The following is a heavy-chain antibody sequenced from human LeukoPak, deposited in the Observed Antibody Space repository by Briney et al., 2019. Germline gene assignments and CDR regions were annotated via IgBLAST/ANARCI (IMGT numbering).Heavy chain of an antibody. Sequence: GGSLRLSCAASGFTFSSNYMSWVRQAPGKGLEWVSVIYSGGNTYYADSVKGRFTISRDNSKNTLYLQMNSLRAEDTAVYYCARDLVGWQPDPLWGQGTLVTVSS. D-gene: IGHD1-26*01. CDR2: IYSGGNT. V-gene: IGHV3-66*01. CDR1: GFTFSSNY. CDR3: ARDLVGWQPDPL. J-gene: IGHJ4*02.